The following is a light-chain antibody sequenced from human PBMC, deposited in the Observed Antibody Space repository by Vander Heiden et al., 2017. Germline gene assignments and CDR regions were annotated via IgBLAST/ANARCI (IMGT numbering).Light chain of an antibody. CDR1: SSDVGRYDL. Sequence: HSAPSHPAPASRCPGQSITISCTGTSSDVGRYDLVSWYQQHPGNAPKLIIYEVIKRPSGVSSRFSGSKSANTASLTISGLQAEDEADYYCCSFAVGSTYVFGTGTKVTVL. V-gene: IGLV2-23*02. CDR3: CSFAVGSTYV. CDR2: EVI. J-gene: IGLJ1*01.